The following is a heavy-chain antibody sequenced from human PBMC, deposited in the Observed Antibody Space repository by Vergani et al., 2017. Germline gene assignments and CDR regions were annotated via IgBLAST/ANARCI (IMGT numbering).Heavy chain of an antibody. CDR1: GFTFSNYW. CDR2: IKEDGSEK. J-gene: IGHJ4*02. CDR3: AGGAHSIVVVPTAMNY. V-gene: IGHV3-7*01. D-gene: IGHD2-2*01. Sequence: EVQLVESGGGLVQPGGSLRLSCAASGFTFSNYWMSWVRQAPGKGLEWVANIKEDGSEKYYVDSVKGRFTISRDNAKNSLYLQMNSLRAEDTAVYYCAGGAHSIVVVPTAMNYWGQGTLVTVSS.